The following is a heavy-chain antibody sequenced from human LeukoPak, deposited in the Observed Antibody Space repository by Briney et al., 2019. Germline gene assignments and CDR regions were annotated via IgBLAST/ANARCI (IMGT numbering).Heavy chain of an antibody. D-gene: IGHD5-12*01. CDR3: ARSLSGYNTDPFFEQ. Sequence: GGSPRLSCVVSGFSFSSFEMNWVRQAPGKGLEWVSYISSSFTIRYADSVKGRFTISRDHARDSLYLEMNSLRVEDTAVYYCARSLSGYNTDPFFEQWGQGALVTVS. CDR1: GFSFSSFE. J-gene: IGHJ4*02. V-gene: IGHV3-48*03. CDR2: ISSSFTI.